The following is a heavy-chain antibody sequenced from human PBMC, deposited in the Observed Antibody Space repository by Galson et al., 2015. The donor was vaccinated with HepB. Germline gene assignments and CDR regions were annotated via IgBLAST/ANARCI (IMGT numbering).Heavy chain of an antibody. CDR2: INPNSGGT. D-gene: IGHD6-19*01. Sequence: SVKVSCKASGYTFTGYYMHWVRQAPGQGLGWMGRINPNSGGTNYAQKFQGRVTMTRDTSISTAYMELSRLRSDDTAVDYWARKAVAGILLHHYGIDVWGQGTTVTVSS. CDR3: ARKAVAGILLHHYGIDV. CDR1: GYTFTGYY. V-gene: IGHV1-2*06. J-gene: IGHJ6*02.